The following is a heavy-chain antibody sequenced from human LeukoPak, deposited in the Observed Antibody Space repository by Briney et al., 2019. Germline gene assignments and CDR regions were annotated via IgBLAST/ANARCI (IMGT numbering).Heavy chain of an antibody. CDR3: AKDIPPQWYYDSSGYFDY. Sequence: GGSLRLSCAASGFTFSSYAMSWVRQAPGKGLEWVSAISGSGGSTYYAGSVKGRFTISRDNSKNTLYLQMNSLRAEDTAVYYCAKDIPPQWYYDSSGYFDYWGQGTLVTVSS. CDR2: ISGSGGST. V-gene: IGHV3-23*01. CDR1: GFTFSSYA. J-gene: IGHJ4*02. D-gene: IGHD3-22*01.